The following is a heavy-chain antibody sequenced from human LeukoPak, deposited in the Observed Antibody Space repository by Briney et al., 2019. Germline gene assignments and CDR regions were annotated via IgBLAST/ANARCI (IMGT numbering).Heavy chain of an antibody. D-gene: IGHD6-13*01. CDR3: ARGVNWIDP. V-gene: IGHV4-59*01. CDR2: ISYSAIT. Sequence: SETLSLTCTVSGGSISSYYWSWIRQPPGKGLEWIGYISYSAITNYNPALKSRVTISIDTSKNQFPLKLSSVTAADTAVYYCARGVNWIDPWGQGTLVTVSS. J-gene: IGHJ5*02. CDR1: GGSISSYY.